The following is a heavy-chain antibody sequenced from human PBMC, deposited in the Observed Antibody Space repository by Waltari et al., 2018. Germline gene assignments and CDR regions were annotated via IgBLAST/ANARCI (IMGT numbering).Heavy chain of an antibody. Sequence: EVQLVESGGGLVQPGRSLRLSCTASGFTFGDYAMSWVRQAPGKGLEWVGFIRRKAYGGTTEYAASVKGRFTISRDDSKSIAYLQMNSLKTEDTAVYYCTRTYYYDSSGYYDAFDIWGQGTMVTVSS. D-gene: IGHD3-22*01. J-gene: IGHJ3*02. CDR2: IRRKAYGGTT. V-gene: IGHV3-49*04. CDR3: TRTYYYDSSGYYDAFDI. CDR1: GFTFGDYA.